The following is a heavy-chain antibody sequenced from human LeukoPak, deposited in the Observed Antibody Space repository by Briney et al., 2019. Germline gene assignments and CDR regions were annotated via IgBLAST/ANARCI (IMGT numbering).Heavy chain of an antibody. J-gene: IGHJ5*02. CDR2: ISSSSSYI. Sequence: GGSLRLSCAASGFTFSSYSMNWVRQAPGKGLEWVSSISSSSSYIYYADSVKGRFTNSRDNAKNSLYLQMNSLRAEDTAVYYCARDIGAAADWFDPWGQGTLVTVSS. D-gene: IGHD6-13*01. CDR1: GFTFSSYS. V-gene: IGHV3-21*01. CDR3: ARDIGAAADWFDP.